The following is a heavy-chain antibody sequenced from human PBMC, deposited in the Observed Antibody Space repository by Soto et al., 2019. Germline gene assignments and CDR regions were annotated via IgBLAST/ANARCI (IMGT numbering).Heavy chain of an antibody. CDR3: ARSYAPLYYYYYMDV. D-gene: IGHD2-2*01. Sequence: QVQLQESGPGLVKPSETLSLTCTVSGGSISSYYWSWIRQPPGKGLVWIGYIYYSGSTNYNPSLKSRVTISVDTSKNQFSLKLSSVTAADTAVYYCARSYAPLYYYYYMDVWGKGTTVTVSS. CDR2: IYYSGST. J-gene: IGHJ6*03. CDR1: GGSISSYY. V-gene: IGHV4-59*08.